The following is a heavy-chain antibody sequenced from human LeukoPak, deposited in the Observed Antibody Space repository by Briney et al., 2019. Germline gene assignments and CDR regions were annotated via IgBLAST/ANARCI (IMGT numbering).Heavy chain of an antibody. CDR2: INHSGST. CDR1: GGSISSNNYY. Sequence: SETLSLTCTVSGGSISSNNYYWAWIRQPPGKGLEWIGEINHSGSTNYNPSLKSRVTISVDTSKNQFSLKLSSVTAADTAVYYCARTRSSWYRYWFDPWGQGTLVTVSS. J-gene: IGHJ5*02. CDR3: ARTRSSWYRYWFDP. D-gene: IGHD6-13*01. V-gene: IGHV4-39*07.